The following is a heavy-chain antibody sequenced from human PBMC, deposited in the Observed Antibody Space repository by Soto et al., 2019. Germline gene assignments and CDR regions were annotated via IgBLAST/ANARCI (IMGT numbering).Heavy chain of an antibody. CDR3: ARGVKYGAYSRWFDP. J-gene: IGHJ5*02. V-gene: IGHV1-8*02. CDR2: INPNSGNT. CDR1: GYTFTSYA. Sequence: ASVKVSCKASGYTFTSYAMHWVRQAPGQGLECLGWINPNSGNTGYVQKFQGRVTMTRDTSISTAYMELSSLRSEDTAVYFCARGVKYGAYSRWFDPWGQGTLVTVSS. D-gene: IGHD2-15*01.